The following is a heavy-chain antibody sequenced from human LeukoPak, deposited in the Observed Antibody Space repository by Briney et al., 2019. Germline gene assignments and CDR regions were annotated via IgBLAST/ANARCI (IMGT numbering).Heavy chain of an antibody. CDR3: ARGQWEPDDAFDI. Sequence: GGSLRLSCAASGFTFSSYWMSWVRQAPGKGLEWVANIKQDGSEKYYVDSVKGRFTISRDNAKNSLYLQMNSLRAEDTAVYYCARGQWEPDDAFDIWGQGTMVTVSS. CDR1: GFTFSSYW. D-gene: IGHD1-26*01. J-gene: IGHJ3*02. CDR2: IKQDGSEK. V-gene: IGHV3-7*03.